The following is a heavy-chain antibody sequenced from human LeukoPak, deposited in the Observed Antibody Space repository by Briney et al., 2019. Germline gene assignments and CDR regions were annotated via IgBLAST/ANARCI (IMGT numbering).Heavy chain of an antibody. CDR3: ARQSHYCRGGTCYSYYFDY. CDR2: IYPVDSDT. V-gene: IGHV5-51*01. D-gene: IGHD2-15*01. CDR1: GYSFTSYW. Sequence: GESLKISCKGSGYSFTSYWIACVRQMPGKGRECMGIIYPVDSDTKNSPSFQGQVTHSSNKSISTACLQWRSLKASATAMYYCARQSHYCRGGTCYSYYFDYWGQGTLVTVSS. J-gene: IGHJ4*02.